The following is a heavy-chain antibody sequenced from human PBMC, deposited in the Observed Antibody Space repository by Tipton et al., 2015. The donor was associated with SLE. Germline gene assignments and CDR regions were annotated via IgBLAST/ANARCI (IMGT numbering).Heavy chain of an antibody. CDR1: GFTFSSYT. CDR2: ITGGSDGT. V-gene: IGHV3-23*01. Sequence: SLRLSCAASGFTFSSYTMTWVRQAPGKGLEWVSSITGGSDGTTYADSVKGRFTISRDNSQNTLYLQMNSLRLEDTGVYYCARDSPAGTNYYYGLDVWGQGATVTVSS. CDR3: ARDSPAGTNYYYGLDV. J-gene: IGHJ6*02. D-gene: IGHD2-2*01.